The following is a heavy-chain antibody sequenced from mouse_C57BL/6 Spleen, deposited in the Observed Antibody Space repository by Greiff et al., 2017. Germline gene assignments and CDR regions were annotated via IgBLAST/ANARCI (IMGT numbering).Heavy chain of an antibody. CDR3: ARKEAYYSNYGFAY. V-gene: IGHV1-69*01. Sequence: QVQLQQSGAELVMPGASVKLSCKASGYTFTSYWMHWVKQRPGQGLEWIGEIDPSDSYTNYNQKFKGKSTLTVDKSSSTAYMQLSSLTSEDSAVYYCARKEAYYSNYGFAYWGQGTLVTVSA. J-gene: IGHJ3*01. CDR1: GYTFTSYW. D-gene: IGHD2-5*01. CDR2: IDPSDSYT.